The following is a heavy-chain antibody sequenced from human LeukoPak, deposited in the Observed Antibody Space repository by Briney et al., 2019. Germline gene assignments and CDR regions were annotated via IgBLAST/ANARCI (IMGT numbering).Heavy chain of an antibody. Sequence: PGGSRRLSCAASGFTFSGSAMHWVRQASGKGLEWVGRIRSKANSYATAYAASVKGRFTISRDDSKNTAYLQMNSLKTEDTAVYYCTRLVGYCSGGSCYPWFWFDPWGQGTLVTASS. CDR3: TRLVGYCSGGSCYPWFWFDP. CDR2: IRSKANSYAT. J-gene: IGHJ5*02. D-gene: IGHD2-15*01. V-gene: IGHV3-73*01. CDR1: GFTFSGSA.